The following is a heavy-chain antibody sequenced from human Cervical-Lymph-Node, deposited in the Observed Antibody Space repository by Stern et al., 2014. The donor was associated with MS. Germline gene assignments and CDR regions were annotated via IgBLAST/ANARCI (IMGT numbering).Heavy chain of an antibody. D-gene: IGHD3-3*01. CDR1: GFSLSTSGMC. CDR3: ARTAAQLRFMEWHYYYGMDV. J-gene: IGHJ6*02. V-gene: IGHV2-70*01. Sequence: ESGPALVKPTQTLTLTCAFSGFSLSTSGMCVTWIRQPPGKALEWLSLIDWDDDKYYSPSLKTRLTISKDTSKNQVVLTMTNMDPEDTGTYYCARTAAQLRFMEWHYYYGMDVWGQGTTVTVSS. CDR2: IDWDDDK.